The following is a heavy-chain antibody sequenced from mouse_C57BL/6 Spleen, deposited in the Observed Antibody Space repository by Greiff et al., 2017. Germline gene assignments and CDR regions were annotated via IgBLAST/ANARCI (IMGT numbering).Heavy chain of an antibody. CDR3: AILRGYDEGPDY. CDR2: IDPSDSYT. D-gene: IGHD2-2*01. V-gene: IGHV1-69*01. Sequence: QVQLQQPGAELVMPGASVKLSCKASGYTFTSYWMHWVKQRPGQGLEWIGEIDPSDSYTNYNQKFKGKSTLTVDKSSSTAYMQLSSLTSEDSAVYYCAILRGYDEGPDYWGQGTSVTVSS. CDR1: GYTFTSYW. J-gene: IGHJ4*01.